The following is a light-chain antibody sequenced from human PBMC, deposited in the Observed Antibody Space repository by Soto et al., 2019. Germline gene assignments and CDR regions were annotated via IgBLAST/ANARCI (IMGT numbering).Light chain of an antibody. CDR1: SRDVGGYNF. CDR3: SSYTSSSTLFGTGAIVNIL. V-gene: IGLV2-14*01. J-gene: IGLJ1*01. Sequence: QSALTQPASVSGSPGQSITISCTGTSRDVGGYNFVSWYQQRPGKAPKLMIYDVTNRASGVSNRFSGSKSGNTASLTISGLQAEDEADYYCSSYTSSSTLFGTGAIVNILFGPGTKLTVL. CDR2: DVT.